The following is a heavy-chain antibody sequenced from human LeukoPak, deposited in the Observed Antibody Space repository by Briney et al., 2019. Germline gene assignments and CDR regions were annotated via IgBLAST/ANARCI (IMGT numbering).Heavy chain of an antibody. Sequence: PSETLSLTCTVSGGSISSSSYYWGWIRQPPGKGLEWIGSIYYSGCTYYNPSLKSRVTISVDTSKNQFSLKLSSVTAADTAVYYCARPKDGNSFDIWGQGTMFTVSS. CDR1: GGSISSSSYY. CDR3: ARPKDGNSFDI. J-gene: IGHJ3*02. D-gene: IGHD1-14*01. V-gene: IGHV4-39*01. CDR2: IYYSGCT.